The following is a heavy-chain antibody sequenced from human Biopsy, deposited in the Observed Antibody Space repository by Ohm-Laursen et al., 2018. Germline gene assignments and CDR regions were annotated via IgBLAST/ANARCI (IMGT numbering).Heavy chain of an antibody. CDR1: GFIFSNAW. Sequence: SLRLSCAASGFIFSNAWMTWVRQVPGKGLEWVGRIKTKADGGTTDYAAPVKGRFIISRDDSEDTLYLQMSSLQIEDTAIYYCTSVPCSRATCSADWGQGTLVIVSS. D-gene: IGHD5-24*01. J-gene: IGHJ4*02. V-gene: IGHV3-15*01. CDR3: TSVPCSRATCSAD. CDR2: IKTKADGGTT.